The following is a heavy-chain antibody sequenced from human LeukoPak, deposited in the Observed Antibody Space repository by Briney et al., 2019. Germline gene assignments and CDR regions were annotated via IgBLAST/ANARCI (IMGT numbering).Heavy chain of an antibody. V-gene: IGHV3-48*03. Sequence: GGSLRLSCAASGFTFSSYEMNWVRQAPGKGLEWVSYISSSGSTIYYADSVKGRFTISRDNAKNSLYLQMNSLRAEDTAVYYCARGARAPGRIYCSGGSCSPNYYYGMDVWGQGTTVTVSS. D-gene: IGHD2-15*01. CDR2: ISSSGSTI. J-gene: IGHJ6*02. CDR1: GFTFSSYE. CDR3: ARGARAPGRIYCSGGSCSPNYYYGMDV.